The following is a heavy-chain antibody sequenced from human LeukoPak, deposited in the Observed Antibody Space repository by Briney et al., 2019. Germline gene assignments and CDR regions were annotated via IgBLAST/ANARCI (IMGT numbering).Heavy chain of an antibody. V-gene: IGHV5-51*01. Sequence: GESLKISCKGSGYSFPSYWIGWARQMPGKGLEGMGIIYPGDSDTRYSPPFQGQVTISADKSISTAYLQWSSLKASDTAMYYCARLVTTAIDYWGQGTLVTVSS. D-gene: IGHD4-17*01. CDR3: ARLVTTAIDY. CDR2: IYPGDSDT. CDR1: GYSFPSYW. J-gene: IGHJ4*02.